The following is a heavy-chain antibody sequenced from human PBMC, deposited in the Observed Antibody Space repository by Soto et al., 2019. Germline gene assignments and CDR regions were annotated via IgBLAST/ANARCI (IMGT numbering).Heavy chain of an antibody. V-gene: IGHV1-8*01. CDR2: LTPNSGNT. CDR1: GYTFTSYD. D-gene: IGHD2-21*02. CDR3: ARLVCGGDCYIDY. Sequence: QVQLVQSGAEVKKPGASVKVSCEASGYTFTSYDIKWVRQATGQGLEWMGWLTPNSGNTGYAEKFQGRVTMTSNTSINTAYRELSSLRSADTAVYYCARLVCGGDCYIDYWGQGTLVTVSS. J-gene: IGHJ4*02.